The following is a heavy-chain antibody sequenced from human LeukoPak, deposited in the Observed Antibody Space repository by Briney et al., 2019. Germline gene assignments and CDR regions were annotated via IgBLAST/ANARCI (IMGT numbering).Heavy chain of an antibody. CDR3: ARRMSGPGDGYDI. Sequence: SVKVSCKASGGTFSSYAISWVRQAPGQGLEWMGGIIPIFGTANYAQKFQGRVTITADESTSTAYMELSSLRSEDTAVYYCARRMSGPGDGYDIWGLGTMVTVSS. D-gene: IGHD5-24*01. CDR2: IIPIFGTA. CDR1: GGTFSSYA. V-gene: IGHV1-69*13. J-gene: IGHJ3*02.